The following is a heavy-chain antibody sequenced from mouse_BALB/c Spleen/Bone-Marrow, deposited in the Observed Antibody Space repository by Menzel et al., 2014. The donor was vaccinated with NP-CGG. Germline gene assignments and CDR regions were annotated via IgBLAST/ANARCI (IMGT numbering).Heavy chain of an antibody. CDR2: IHPNSGNT. V-gene: IGHV1S130*01. CDR1: GYTFTSSW. J-gene: IGHJ1*01. Sequence: QVQLQQSGSVLVRPGASVKLSCKASGYTFTSSWMHWAKQRPGQGLEWIGEIHPNSGNTNYNEKFKGKATLTVDTSSSTAYVDLSSLTSEDSAVYYRAREKIYGNYLWYFDVWGAGTTVTVSS. CDR3: AREKIYGNYLWYFDV. D-gene: IGHD2-1*01.